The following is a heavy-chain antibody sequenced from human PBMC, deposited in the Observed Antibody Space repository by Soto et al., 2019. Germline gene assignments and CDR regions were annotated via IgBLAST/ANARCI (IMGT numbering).Heavy chain of an antibody. V-gene: IGHV1-8*01. CDR1: GYTFTIYD. J-gene: IGHJ6*02. CDR2: MNPNSGNT. Sequence: QVQLVQSGAEVKKPGASVQVSCKASGYTFTIYDINWVRQATGQGLEWMGWMNPNSGNTGYAQTFQGRVTMTRNTSISTAYMELSILRSEDTAVYYCARRGYSSSWYYYYYYGMDVWGPGTTVTVSS. CDR3: ARRGYSSSWYYYYYYGMDV. D-gene: IGHD6-13*01.